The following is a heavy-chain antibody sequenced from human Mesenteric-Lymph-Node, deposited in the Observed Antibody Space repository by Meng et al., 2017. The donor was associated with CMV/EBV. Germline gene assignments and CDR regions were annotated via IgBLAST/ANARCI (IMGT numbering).Heavy chain of an antibody. Sequence: SETLSLTCAVSGDSISTHYWWSWVRQTPGKGLEWIGEISYSGRTKYTPSLKSRVTISVDKTTNHFSLKVASVTAADTGVYFCARSPGYWSLDYWGQGNLVTVSS. CDR2: ISYSGRT. CDR1: GDSISTHYW. CDR3: ARSPGYWSLDY. J-gene: IGHJ4*02. V-gene: IGHV4-4*02. D-gene: IGHD2-8*02.